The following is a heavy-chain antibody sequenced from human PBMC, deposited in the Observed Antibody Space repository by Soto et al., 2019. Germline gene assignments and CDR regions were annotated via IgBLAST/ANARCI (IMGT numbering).Heavy chain of an antibody. V-gene: IGHV1-2*02. Sequence: ASVKVSCKASGYTFTGYYIHWVRQAPGQGLEWMGWINPNSSGTDYAQSFQGRVTMTRDTSIGTAYMELSRLKSDDTAVYYCARSNYEYFSGYWGQGTLVTVSS. CDR2: INPNSSGT. CDR1: GYTFTGYY. J-gene: IGHJ4*02. D-gene: IGHD3-22*01. CDR3: ARSNYEYFSGY.